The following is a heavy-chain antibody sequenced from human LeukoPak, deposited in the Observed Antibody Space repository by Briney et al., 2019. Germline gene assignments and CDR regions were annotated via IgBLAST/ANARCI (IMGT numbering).Heavy chain of an antibody. Sequence: ASVKVSCKASGCTFTGYYMHWVRQAPGQGLEWMGWINPNSGGTNYAQKFQGRVTMTRDTSISTAYMELSRLRSDDTAVYYCARDLLVYSSGWHHWGQGTLVTVSS. D-gene: IGHD6-19*01. CDR1: GCTFTGYY. V-gene: IGHV1-2*02. CDR2: INPNSGGT. J-gene: IGHJ5*02. CDR3: ARDLLVYSSGWHH.